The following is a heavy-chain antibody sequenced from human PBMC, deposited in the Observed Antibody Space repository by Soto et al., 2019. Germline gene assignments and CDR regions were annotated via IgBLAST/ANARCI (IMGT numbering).Heavy chain of an antibody. J-gene: IGHJ4*02. CDR2: IYYRGST. CDR3: ARGGYCSGGSCYRDY. Sequence: QVQLQESGPGLVKPSQTLSLTCTVSGGSISSGDYYWSWIRQPPGKGLEWIGYIYYRGSTYYNPSLKSRVTISVDTSKNPFSLKLSSVTAADTAVYYCARGGYCSGGSCYRDYWGQGTLVTVSS. D-gene: IGHD2-15*01. V-gene: IGHV4-30-4*01. CDR1: GGSISSGDYY.